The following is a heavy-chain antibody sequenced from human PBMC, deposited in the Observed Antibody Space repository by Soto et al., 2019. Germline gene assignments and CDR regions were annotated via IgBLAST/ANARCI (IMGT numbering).Heavy chain of an antibody. Sequence: GGSLRLSCAASGFTFSSYAMHWVRQAPGKGLEYVSAISSNGGSTYYANSVKGRFTISRDNSKNTLYLQMGSLRAEDMAVYYCARVTTPRAFDIWGQGTMVTVSS. J-gene: IGHJ3*02. CDR3: ARVTTPRAFDI. V-gene: IGHV3-64*01. CDR1: GFTFSSYA. CDR2: ISSNGGST.